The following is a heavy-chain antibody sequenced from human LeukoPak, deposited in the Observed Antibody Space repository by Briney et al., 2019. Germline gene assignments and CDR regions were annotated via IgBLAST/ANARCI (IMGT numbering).Heavy chain of an antibody. CDR3: AREVFGVVIIDPYFDY. CDR2: INPNSGGT. J-gene: IGHJ4*02. V-gene: IGHV1-2*02. CDR1: GYTFTGYY. Sequence: ASVKVSCKASGYTFTGYYMHWVRQAPGQGLEWMGWINPNSGGTNYAQKFQGRVTMTRDTSISTAYMELSRLRSDDTAVYYCAREVFGVVIIDPYFDYWGQGTLVTVFS. D-gene: IGHD3-3*01.